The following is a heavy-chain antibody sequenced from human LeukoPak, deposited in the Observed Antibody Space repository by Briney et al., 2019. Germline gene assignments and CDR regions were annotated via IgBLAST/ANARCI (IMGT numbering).Heavy chain of an antibody. D-gene: IGHD5-18*01. CDR1: GFTFSSYA. Sequence: GRSLRLSCAASGFTFSSYAMHWVRQAPGKGLEWVAVISYDGSNKYYADSVKGRFTISRDNSKNTLYLQMNSLRAEDTAVYYCARGRGCSYGRYYYMDVWGKGTTVTVSS. CDR2: ISYDGSNK. J-gene: IGHJ6*03. CDR3: ARGRGCSYGRYYYMDV. V-gene: IGHV3-30*04.